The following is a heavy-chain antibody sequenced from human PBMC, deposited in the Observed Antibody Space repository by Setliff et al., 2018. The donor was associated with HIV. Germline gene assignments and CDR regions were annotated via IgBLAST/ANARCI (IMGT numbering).Heavy chain of an antibody. Sequence: WIRQPPGKGLEWVSAISGSGGSTYYADSVKGRFTISRDNSKNTLYLQMNSLRAEDTAVYYCAGESSIAVAEYFQHWGQGTLVTVSS. CDR2: ISGSGGST. D-gene: IGHD6-19*01. V-gene: IGHV3-23*01. CDR3: AGESSIAVAEYFQH. J-gene: IGHJ1*01.